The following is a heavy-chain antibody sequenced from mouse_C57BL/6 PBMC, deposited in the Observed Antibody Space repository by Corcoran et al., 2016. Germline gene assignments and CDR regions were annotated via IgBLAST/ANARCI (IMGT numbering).Heavy chain of an antibody. D-gene: IGHD2-2*01. V-gene: IGHV9-3*01. CDR2: INTYSGVP. CDR3: ARSGGYEFAY. J-gene: IGHJ3*01. CDR1: GYTFTTYG. Sequence: QIQLVQSGPELKKPGETVKISCKASGYTFTTYGMSWVKQAPGKGLKWMGWINTYSGVPTYADDFKGRFAFSLETSASTAYLQINNLKNEDTATYFCARSGGYEFAYWGQGTLVTVSA.